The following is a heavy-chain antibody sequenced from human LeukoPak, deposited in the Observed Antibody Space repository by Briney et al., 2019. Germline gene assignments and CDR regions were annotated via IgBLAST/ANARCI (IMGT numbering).Heavy chain of an antibody. CDR3: TITYGDYTNWFDP. D-gene: IGHD4-17*01. CDR1: GGTFSSYA. CDR2: IIPIFGTA. J-gene: IGHJ5*02. Sequence: GASVKVSCKASGGTFSSYAISWVRQAPGQGLEWMGGIIPIFGTANYAQKFQGRVTITADESTSTAYMELSSMRSEDTAVYYCTITYGDYTNWFDPWGQGTLVTVSS. V-gene: IGHV1-69*13.